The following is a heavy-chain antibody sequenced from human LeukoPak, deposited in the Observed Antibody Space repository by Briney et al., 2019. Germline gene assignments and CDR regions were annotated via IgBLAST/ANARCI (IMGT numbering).Heavy chain of an antibody. J-gene: IGHJ4*02. Sequence: GGSLRLSCAASGFTFSNAWMNWVRQAPGKGLEWVGRIKSKTDGGTADYAAPVKGRFTISRDDSKTTLYLQMNDLKTEDTAVYYCTTVMITFGGVIPNYWGQGTLVAVSS. V-gene: IGHV3-15*01. CDR1: GFTFSNAW. D-gene: IGHD3-16*02. CDR3: TTVMITFGGVIPNY. CDR2: IKSKTDGGTA.